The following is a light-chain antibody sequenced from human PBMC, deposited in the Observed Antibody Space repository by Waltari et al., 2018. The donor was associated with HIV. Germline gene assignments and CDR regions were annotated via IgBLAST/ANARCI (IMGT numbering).Light chain of an antibody. V-gene: IGLV2-8*01. CDR3: SSFAGSNTVV. J-gene: IGLJ2*01. CDR1: SDDIGGYNY. Sequence: QSALTQPPSASGSLGQSVTIPCSGTSDDIGGYNYVFWYQQYPAKAPKLLIYEVNKRPSGVPDRFSCSKSLNTASLTVSGLQAEDEAHYFCSSFAGSNTVVFGGGTKLTVL. CDR2: EVN.